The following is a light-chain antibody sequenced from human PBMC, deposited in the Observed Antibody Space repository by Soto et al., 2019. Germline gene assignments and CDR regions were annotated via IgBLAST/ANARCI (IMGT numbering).Light chain of an antibody. CDR1: SSDVGGYNF. CDR2: DVS. V-gene: IGLV2-14*01. Sequence: QYALIQPASVSGSPGQSITISCTGTSSDVGGYNFVSWYQQHPGKAPKLMIYDVSNRPSGVSNRFSGSKSGNTASLTISGLQAEDEADYYCSSYTTSNTLVFGGGTKLTVL. CDR3: SSYTTSNTLV. J-gene: IGLJ3*02.